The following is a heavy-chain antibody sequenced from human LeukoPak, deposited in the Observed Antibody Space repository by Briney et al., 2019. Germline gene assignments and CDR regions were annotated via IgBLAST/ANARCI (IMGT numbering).Heavy chain of an antibody. J-gene: IGHJ6*03. D-gene: IGHD3-3*01. Sequence: LDTRSLTCSLSGGAMRRHDCIGGRQPPGKGLEWIGYIYDSGSTKYNPSLKSRVTISVDTSKNQFSLRLNSVTAADTAMYYCAKGGRATQKHYDFWSERLYYSCMDVWGKGTTVTVSS. CDR3: AKGGRATQKHYDFWSERLYYSCMDV. CDR2: IYDSGST. CDR1: GGAMRRHD. V-gene: IGHV4-59*11.